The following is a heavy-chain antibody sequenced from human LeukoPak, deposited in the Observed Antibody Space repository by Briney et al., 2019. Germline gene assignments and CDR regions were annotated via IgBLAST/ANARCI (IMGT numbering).Heavy chain of an antibody. J-gene: IGHJ6*03. CDR1: GGSISSYY. V-gene: IGHV4-4*07. Sequence: SETLSLTCTVSGGSISSYYWSWIRQPAEKGLEWIGRIYTSGSTNYNPSLKSRVTVSVDTSKNQFSLKLSSVTAADTAVYYCARGLYYYDSSGSDHYYYYYMDVWGKGTTVTVSS. CDR3: ARGLYYYDSSGSDHYYYYYMDV. CDR2: IYTSGST. D-gene: IGHD3-22*01.